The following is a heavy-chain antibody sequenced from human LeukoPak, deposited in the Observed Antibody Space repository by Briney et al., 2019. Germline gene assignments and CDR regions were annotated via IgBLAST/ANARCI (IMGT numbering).Heavy chain of an antibody. CDR1: GFTFSSYG. CDR3: AKNGIAGLGDNWFDS. V-gene: IGHV3-23*01. Sequence: GGSLRLSCAASGFTFSSYGMTWVRQAPGKGLEWVSRISGSGAMTYYADSAKGRFTISRDNSKNTLFLQVNSLRAEDTAVYYCAKNGIAGLGDNWFDSWGHGTLVTVSS. CDR2: ISGSGAMT. J-gene: IGHJ5*01. D-gene: IGHD6-13*01.